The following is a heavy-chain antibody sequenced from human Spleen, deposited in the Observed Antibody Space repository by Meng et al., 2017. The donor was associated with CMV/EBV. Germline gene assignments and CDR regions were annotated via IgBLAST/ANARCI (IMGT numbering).Heavy chain of an antibody. J-gene: IGHJ4*02. CDR1: GFTFSSYG. CDR2: ISSSSSYI. V-gene: IGHV3-21*01. CDR3: ARAQVYYFDS. D-gene: IGHD2-8*01. Sequence: GGSLRLSCAASGFTFSSYGMHWVRQAPGKGLEWVSSISSSSSYIYYADSVKGRFTISRDNAENSLYLQMSSLRAEDTAVYYCARAQVYYFDSWGQGTLVTVSS.